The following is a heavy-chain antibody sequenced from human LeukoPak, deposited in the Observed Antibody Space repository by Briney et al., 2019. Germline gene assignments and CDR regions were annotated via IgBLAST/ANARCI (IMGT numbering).Heavy chain of an antibody. D-gene: IGHD6-13*01. V-gene: IGHV4-59*11. J-gene: IGHJ6*03. CDR1: DGSMRSHY. CDR2: IYYSGST. Sequence: SETLSLTCTVSDGSMRSHYWSWIRQPPGKGLEWIGYIYYSGSTNYNPALKSRVTISVDTPKNQFSLKLSSVTAADTAVYYCARDSYGTSSSWGFYYYYYMDVWGKGTTVTVSS. CDR3: ARDSYGTSSSWGFYYYYYMDV.